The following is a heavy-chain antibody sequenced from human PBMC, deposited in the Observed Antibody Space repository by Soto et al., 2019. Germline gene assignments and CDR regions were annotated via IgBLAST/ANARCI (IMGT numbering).Heavy chain of an antibody. Sequence: QVQLVQSGAEVKRPGSSVKVSCKASGDTFNLYSINWVRQAPGLGLEWMGRVNPIVSMSNYAQKFQGRVTMTADKSTSTAYMELSSLRSEDTAIYYCASSYGSGYRAIDYWGQGALVTVS. CDR3: ASSYGSGYRAIDY. V-gene: IGHV1-69*02. CDR2: VNPIVSMS. D-gene: IGHD3-10*01. J-gene: IGHJ4*02. CDR1: GDTFNLYS.